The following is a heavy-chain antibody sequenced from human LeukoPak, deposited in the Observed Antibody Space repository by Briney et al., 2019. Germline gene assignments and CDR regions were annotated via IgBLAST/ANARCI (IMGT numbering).Heavy chain of an antibody. CDR3: AKGYAFRTYYDFWSGYPLADAFDI. J-gene: IGHJ3*02. V-gene: IGHV3-9*01. D-gene: IGHD3-3*01. CDR1: GFTFDDYA. CDR2: ISWNSGSI. Sequence: PGGSLRLSCAASGFTFDDYAMHWVRQAPGKGLEWVSGISWNSGSIGYADSVKGRFTISRDNAKNSLYLQMNSLRAEDTALYYCAKGYAFRTYYDFWSGYPLADAFDIWGQGTMVTVSS.